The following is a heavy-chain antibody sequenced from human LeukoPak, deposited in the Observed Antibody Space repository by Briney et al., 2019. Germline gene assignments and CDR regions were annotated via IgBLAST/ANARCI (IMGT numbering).Heavy chain of an antibody. V-gene: IGHV3-23*01. J-gene: IGHJ4*02. D-gene: IGHD6-19*01. Sequence: GGSLRLSCAASGFTFSSHGMNWVRQAPGKGLEWVSGITGGGTTYYADSVKGRVTISRDNSKNTLYLQMNSLRAEDTAVYYCAKDRHWLALDDWGQGTLVTVSS. CDR3: AKDRHWLALDD. CDR1: GFTFSSHG. CDR2: ITGGGTT.